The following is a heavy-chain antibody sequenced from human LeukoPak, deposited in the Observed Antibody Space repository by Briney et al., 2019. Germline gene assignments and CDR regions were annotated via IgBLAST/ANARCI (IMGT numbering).Heavy chain of an antibody. D-gene: IGHD6-13*01. CDR3: ARAAYSSSWFQADAFDI. J-gene: IGHJ3*02. CDR1: GFIFSSYG. V-gene: IGHV3-48*04. Sequence: GGSLRLSCAASGFIFSSYGMSWVRQAPGKGLEWVSYISSSGSTIYYADSVKGRFTISRDNAKNSLYLQMNSLRAEDTAVYYCARAAYSSSWFQADAFDIWGQGTMVTVSS. CDR2: ISSSGSTI.